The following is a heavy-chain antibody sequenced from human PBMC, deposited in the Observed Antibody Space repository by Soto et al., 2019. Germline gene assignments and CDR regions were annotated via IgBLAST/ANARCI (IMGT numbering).Heavy chain of an antibody. Sequence: EVPLLESGGGLVQPGGSLRLSCAASGFTFSSYAMSWVRQAPGKGLEWVSGISGSGDSTYYADSVKGRFTISRDNSKNTMYLQMNSLRDEDTAVYYCAKGVPGIAVAGTGYFQHWGQCTLVTVSS. V-gene: IGHV3-23*01. CDR2: ISGSGDST. CDR3: AKGVPGIAVAGTGYFQH. J-gene: IGHJ1*01. CDR1: GFTFSSYA. D-gene: IGHD6-19*01.